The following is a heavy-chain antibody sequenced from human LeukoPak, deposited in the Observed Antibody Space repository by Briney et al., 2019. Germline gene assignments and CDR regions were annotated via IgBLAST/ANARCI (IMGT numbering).Heavy chain of an antibody. V-gene: IGHV3-48*03. Sequence: GGSLILSSAASGFTFSSYEMNWVRQAPGKGLEWVSYISSSGTTIYYADSVKGRFTISRDNAKNSLYLQMNSLRAEDTAVYYCARRYCSSTSCLIDYWGQGTLVTVSS. D-gene: IGHD2-2*01. J-gene: IGHJ4*02. CDR1: GFTFSSYE. CDR2: ISSSGTTI. CDR3: ARRYCSSTSCLIDY.